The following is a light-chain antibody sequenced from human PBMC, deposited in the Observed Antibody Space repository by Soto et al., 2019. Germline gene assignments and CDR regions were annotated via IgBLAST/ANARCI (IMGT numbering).Light chain of an antibody. V-gene: IGKV1-39*01. Sequence: DIQMTQSPSSLSASVGNRVTITCQASQDIATYLNWYQQKPGKAPNLLIYAASSLQSGVPSRFSGRGSGTDCSLTISSLRLEDVATYFCQQSHTLPFTFGGGTKVDI. CDR3: QQSHTLPFT. CDR1: QDIATY. CDR2: AAS. J-gene: IGKJ4*01.